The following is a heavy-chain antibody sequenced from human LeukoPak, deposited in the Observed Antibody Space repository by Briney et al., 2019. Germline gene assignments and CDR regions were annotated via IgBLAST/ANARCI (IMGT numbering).Heavy chain of an antibody. CDR1: GLNFDDSA. Sequence: GGSLRLSCVASGLNFDDSAMHWVRQAPGKGLEWVSGLTGGGGGTSYADSVKGRFTISRDNSKNTLHLQMNSLRAEDTAVYYCARLSGSYQPFDYWGQGTLVTVSS. D-gene: IGHD1-26*01. J-gene: IGHJ4*02. V-gene: IGHV3-23*01. CDR3: ARLSGSYQPFDY. CDR2: LTGGGGGT.